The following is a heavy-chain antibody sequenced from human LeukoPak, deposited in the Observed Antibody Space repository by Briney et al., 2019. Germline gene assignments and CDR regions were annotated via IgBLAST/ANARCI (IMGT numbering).Heavy chain of an antibody. V-gene: IGHV1-69*13. D-gene: IGHD6-19*01. J-gene: IGHJ4*02. Sequence: EASVKVSCTASGVTFSSYAISWVRQAPGQGLEWMGGIIPIFGTANYAQKFQGRVTITADESTSTAYMELSSLRSEDTAVYYCARDKWLKNYFDYWGQGTLVTVSS. CDR2: IIPIFGTA. CDR1: GVTFSSYA. CDR3: ARDKWLKNYFDY.